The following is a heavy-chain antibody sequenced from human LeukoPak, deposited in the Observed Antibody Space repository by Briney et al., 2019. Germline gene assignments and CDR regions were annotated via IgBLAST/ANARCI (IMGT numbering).Heavy chain of an antibody. J-gene: IGHJ3*02. Sequence: SETLSLTCTVSGGSISSSSYYWGWIRQPPGKGLEWIGSIYYSGSTYYNPSLKSRVTISVDTSKNQFSLKLSSVTAADTAVYYCARNTDIVVVPAAMYCSGGSCDDSAFDIWGQGTMVTVSS. CDR3: ARNTDIVVVPAAMYCSGGSCDDSAFDI. V-gene: IGHV4-39*07. CDR2: IYYSGST. D-gene: IGHD2-2*01. CDR1: GGSISSSSYY.